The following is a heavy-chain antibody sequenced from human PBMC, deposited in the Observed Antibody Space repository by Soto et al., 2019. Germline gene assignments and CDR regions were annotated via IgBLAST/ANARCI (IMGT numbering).Heavy chain of an antibody. CDR3: ARGHQVVVVTASGWFDP. D-gene: IGHD2-21*02. Sequence: QVQLQQWGAGLLKPSETLSLTCAVYGGSFSGYYWSWIRQPPGKGLEWIGEINHSGSTNYNPSLKSRVTISVDTSKNQFSLKLSSVTAADTAVYYCARGHQVVVVTASGWFDPWGQGTLVTVSS. J-gene: IGHJ5*02. V-gene: IGHV4-34*01. CDR1: GGSFSGYY. CDR2: INHSGST.